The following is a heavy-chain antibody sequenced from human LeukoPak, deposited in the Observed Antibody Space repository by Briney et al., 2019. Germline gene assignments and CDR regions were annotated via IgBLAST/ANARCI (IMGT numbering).Heavy chain of an antibody. D-gene: IGHD6-19*01. Sequence: ASVKVSCKASGYTFTSYYMHWVRQAPGQGLEWMGIINPSGGSTTYAEKFQGRVTMTRDTSASTVYMELSSLRSEDTAVYYCATTQWLVDWYFDLWGRGTLVTVSS. J-gene: IGHJ2*01. CDR2: INPSGGST. V-gene: IGHV1-46*01. CDR1: GYTFTSYY. CDR3: ATTQWLVDWYFDL.